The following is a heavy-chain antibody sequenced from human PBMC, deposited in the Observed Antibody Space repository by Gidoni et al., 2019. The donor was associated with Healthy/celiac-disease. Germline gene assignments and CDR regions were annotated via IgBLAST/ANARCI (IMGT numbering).Heavy chain of an antibody. V-gene: IGHV3-30*18. CDR2: ISYDGSNK. Sequence: QAQLVESGGGVVQHGRSLRLPWAASGFPFRSYGMHCVRQAPGKGLEGVAFISYDGSNKYYADSVKGRFTISRDNSNNTLYLQMNSLRAEDTAVYYCAKDLPKDCDFWSGYPPYWYYGMDVWGQGTTVTVSS. CDR3: AKDLPKDCDFWSGYPPYWYYGMDV. CDR1: GFPFRSYG. J-gene: IGHJ6*02. D-gene: IGHD3-3*01.